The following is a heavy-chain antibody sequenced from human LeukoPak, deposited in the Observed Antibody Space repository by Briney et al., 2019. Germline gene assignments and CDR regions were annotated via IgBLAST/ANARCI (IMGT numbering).Heavy chain of an antibody. CDR3: ARGLGFWSGGAEYFQH. V-gene: IGHV4-61*02. J-gene: IGHJ1*01. D-gene: IGHD3-3*01. CDR2: IYTTGST. Sequence: SETLSLTCTVSGGPMNSDNYYWSWIRQPAGKGLEWIGRIYTTGSTNYNPSLKSRITLSLDTSKNQFSLKLSSVTAADTAVYSCARGLGFWSGGAEYFQHWGQGTLVTVSS. CDR1: GGPMNSDNYY.